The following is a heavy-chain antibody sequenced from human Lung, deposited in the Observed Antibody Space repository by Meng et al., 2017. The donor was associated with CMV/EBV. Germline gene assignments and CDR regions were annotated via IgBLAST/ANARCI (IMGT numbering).Heavy chain of an antibody. Sequence: CKASGGTFSSYAISWVRQAPGQGLEWMGGIIPILGIANYAQKFQGRVTITANKSTSTAYMELSSLRSEDTAVYYCARDRGGKAAAGGYWGQGTLVTVSS. CDR2: IIPILGIA. D-gene: IGHD6-13*01. CDR1: GGTFSSYA. CDR3: ARDRGGKAAAGGY. J-gene: IGHJ4*02. V-gene: IGHV1-69*10.